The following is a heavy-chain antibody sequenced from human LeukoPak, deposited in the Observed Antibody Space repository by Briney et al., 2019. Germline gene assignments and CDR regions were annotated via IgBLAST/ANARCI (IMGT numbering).Heavy chain of an antibody. D-gene: IGHD1-26*01. Sequence: GASVKVSCKASGGTFSSYAISWVRQAPGQGLEWMGRIIPILGIANYAQKFQGRVTITADKSTITAYMELSSLRSEDTAVYYCASPSGIVGATPFDYWGQGTLVTVSS. CDR2: IIPILGIA. CDR3: ASPSGIVGATPFDY. CDR1: GGTFSSYA. J-gene: IGHJ4*02. V-gene: IGHV1-69*04.